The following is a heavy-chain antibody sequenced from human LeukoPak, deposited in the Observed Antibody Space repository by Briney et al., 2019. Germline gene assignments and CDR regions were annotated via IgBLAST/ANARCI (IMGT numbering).Heavy chain of an antibody. CDR1: GYTFTGYY. CDR2: INPNSGGT. V-gene: IGHV1-2*02. Sequence: ASVKVSCKASGYTFTGYYMHWVRQAPGQGLEWMGWINPNSGGTNYAQKFQGRVTMTRDTSISTAYMELSRLRSGDTAVYYCARVPSSGSYPRHFQHWGQGTLVTVSS. J-gene: IGHJ1*01. CDR3: ARVPSSGSYPRHFQH. D-gene: IGHD1-26*01.